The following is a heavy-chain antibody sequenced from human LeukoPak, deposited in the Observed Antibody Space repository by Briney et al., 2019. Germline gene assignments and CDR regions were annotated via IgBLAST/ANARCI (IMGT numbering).Heavy chain of an antibody. D-gene: IGHD3-16*01. CDR1: GITFDGYA. CDR3: AKGGRGMNWFDP. Sequence: GGSLRLSCTASGITFDGYAMSWVRQAPGKGLEWVSSITGYGDSTYYADSVKGRFTISRDNSKNTLSLQLNSLRVDDTAVYYCAKGGRGMNWFDPSGQGTLVTISS. J-gene: IGHJ5*02. CDR2: ITGYGDST. V-gene: IGHV3-23*01.